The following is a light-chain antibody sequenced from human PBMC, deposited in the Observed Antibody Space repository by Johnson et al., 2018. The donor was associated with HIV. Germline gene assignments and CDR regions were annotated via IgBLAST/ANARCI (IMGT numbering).Light chain of an antibody. CDR2: ENN. CDR1: SSNIGNNY. J-gene: IGLJ1*01. Sequence: QSVLTQPPSVSAAPGQKVTISCSGSSSNIGNNYVSWYQQLPGTAPKLLIYENNKRPSGIPDRFSGSKSGTSATLAITGLQTGDEADYYCGTWDSSLSAGPLYVFGTGTKVTVL. CDR3: GTWDSSLSAGPLYV. V-gene: IGLV1-51*02.